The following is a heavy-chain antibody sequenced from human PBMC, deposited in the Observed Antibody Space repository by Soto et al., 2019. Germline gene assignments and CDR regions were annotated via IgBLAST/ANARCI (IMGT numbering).Heavy chain of an antibody. CDR1: GFTFSSYG. CDR3: AKDRLANPPYYYYYYGLDV. D-gene: IGHD6-25*01. V-gene: IGHV3-30*18. J-gene: IGHJ6*02. CDR2: ISYDGSNK. Sequence: SLRLSCAASGFTFSSYGMHWVRQAPGKGLEWVAVISYDGSNKYYADSVKGRFTISRDKSKSTLYLQMNSLRAADTAVYYCAKDRLANPPYYYYYYGLDVWGQGTTVTVSS.